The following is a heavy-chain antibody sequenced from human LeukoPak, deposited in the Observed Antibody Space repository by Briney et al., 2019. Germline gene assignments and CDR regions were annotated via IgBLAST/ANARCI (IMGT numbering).Heavy chain of an antibody. CDR2: ISGSGGST. V-gene: IGHV3-23*01. CDR1: GFTFSSYA. J-gene: IGHJ6*02. D-gene: IGHD4-17*01. CDR3: ARTTVTYYYYYGMDV. Sequence: PGGSLRLSCAASGFTFSSYAMSWVRQAPGKGLEWVSAISGSGGSTYYADSVKGRFTISRDNSKNTLYLQMNSLRAEDTAVYYCARTTVTYYYYYGMDVWGQGTTVTVSS.